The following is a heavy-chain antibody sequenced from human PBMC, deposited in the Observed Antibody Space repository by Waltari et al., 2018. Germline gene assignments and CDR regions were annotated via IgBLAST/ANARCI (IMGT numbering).Heavy chain of an antibody. CDR1: GFTFSSSW. J-gene: IGHJ6*02. D-gene: IGHD2-21*01. CDR2: RKEVGGER. CDR3: ARGPY. Sequence: EVRLVESGGGLVQPGGSLRLSCAAAGFTFSSSWMCWVRKAPGNGLEWAASRKEVGGERYDVDSSKSRSTISRDNAKTSLVLQMNSLRVEDTAVYYCARGPYWGQGTTVTVSS. V-gene: IGHV3-7*04.